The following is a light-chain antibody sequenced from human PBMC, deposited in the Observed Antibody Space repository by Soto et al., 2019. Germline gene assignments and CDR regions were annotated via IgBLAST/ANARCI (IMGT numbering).Light chain of an antibody. J-gene: IGKJ4*01. V-gene: IGKV3-20*01. CDR2: CAS. Sequence: DIVLTQSPGTLSLSPGERATLSCRASQSVSSSYLAWYQQQPGQAPRLLIYCASSRATDNPDRFSGSWSGTDFTLTISRLEPEDFVVYDWQQYGSSPRLTFGGGTKVEI. CDR3: QQYGSSPRLT. CDR1: QSVSSSY.